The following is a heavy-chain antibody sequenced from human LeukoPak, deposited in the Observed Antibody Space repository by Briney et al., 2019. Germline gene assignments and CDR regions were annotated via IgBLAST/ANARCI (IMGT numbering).Heavy chain of an antibody. CDR3: ARGYYGSGSYFPPGYFDF. CDR1: GGSISSGSYY. CDR2: IYTSGST. J-gene: IGHJ2*01. D-gene: IGHD3-10*01. Sequence: SETLSLTCTVSGGSISSGSYYWSWIRQPAGKGLEWIGRIYTSGSTNYKPSLKSRSTISLDTSKSEFSLKLSSVIAADTAVYYCARGYYGSGSYFPPGYFDFWGRGTLVTVSS. V-gene: IGHV4-61*02.